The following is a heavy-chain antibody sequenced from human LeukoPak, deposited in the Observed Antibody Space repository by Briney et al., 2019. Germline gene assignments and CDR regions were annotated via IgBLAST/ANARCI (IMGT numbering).Heavy chain of an antibody. CDR2: INSDGSST. CDR1: GFTFSRYW. J-gene: IGHJ4*02. Sequence: PGGSLRLSCAASGFTFSRYWMHWVRQAPGKGLEWVSRINSDGSSTTYADSVKGRSSISRDNAKNTLYLHMSSLRAEDTGVYYCARAVRAHPPADFWGQGTLVTVSS. D-gene: IGHD3-3*01. V-gene: IGHV3-74*01. CDR3: ARAVRAHPPADF.